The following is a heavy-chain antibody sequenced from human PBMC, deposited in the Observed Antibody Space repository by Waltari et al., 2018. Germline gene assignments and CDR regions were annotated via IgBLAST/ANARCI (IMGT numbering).Heavy chain of an antibody. V-gene: IGHV1-3*01. CDR1: GYTFTSYA. Sequence: QVQLVQSGAEVKKPGASVKVSCKASGYTFTSYAMHWVRQAPGQRLEWMGWINAGNGNTKYSQKCQGRVTMTRATSASPAYMELISLRSEDTAVYYCARGTPYYNGSGSQPLRYWGQGTLVTVSS. J-gene: IGHJ4*02. D-gene: IGHD3-10*01. CDR3: ARGTPYYNGSGSQPLRY. CDR2: INAGNGNT.